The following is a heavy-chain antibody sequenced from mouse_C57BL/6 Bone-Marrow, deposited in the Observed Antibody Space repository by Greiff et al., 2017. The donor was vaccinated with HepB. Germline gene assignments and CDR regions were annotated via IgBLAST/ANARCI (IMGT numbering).Heavy chain of an antibody. V-gene: IGHV1-80*01. J-gene: IGHJ3*01. CDR3: ASPRTDPAWFAY. D-gene: IGHD2-10*02. CDR2: IYPGDGDT. CDR1: GYAFSSYW. Sequence: VQLQESGAELVKPGASVKISCKASGYAFSSYWMNWVKQRPGKGLEWIGQIYPGDGDTNYNGKFKGKATLTADKSSSTAYMQLSSLTSEDSAVYFCASPRTDPAWFAYWGQGTLVTVSA.